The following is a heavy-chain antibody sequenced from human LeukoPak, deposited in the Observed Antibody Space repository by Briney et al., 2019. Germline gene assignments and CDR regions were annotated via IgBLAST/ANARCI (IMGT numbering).Heavy chain of an antibody. CDR1: GYTFTSYY. J-gene: IGHJ6*02. CDR3: ARAPKLGPYYYYGMDV. CDR2: INPSGGST. Sequence: ASVKVSCKASGYTFTSYYMHWVRQAPGQGLEWMGIINPSGGSTSYAQKFQGRVTMTRDTSTSTVYMELSSLRSEDTAVYYCARAPKLGPYYYYGMDVWGQGTTVTVSS. V-gene: IGHV1-46*01. D-gene: IGHD7-27*01.